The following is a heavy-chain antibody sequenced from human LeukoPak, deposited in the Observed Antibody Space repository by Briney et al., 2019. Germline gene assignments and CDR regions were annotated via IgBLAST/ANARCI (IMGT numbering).Heavy chain of an antibody. CDR3: AKEVELATILWFDP. CDR1: GFTFSSYG. Sequence: GRSLRLSCAASGFTFSSYGMHWVRQAPGKGLEWVAVISCGGSNKYYADSVKGRFTISRDNSKNTLYLQMNSLRAEDTAVYYCAKEVELATILWFDPWGQGTLVTVSS. V-gene: IGHV3-30*18. CDR2: ISCGGSNK. D-gene: IGHD5-24*01. J-gene: IGHJ5*02.